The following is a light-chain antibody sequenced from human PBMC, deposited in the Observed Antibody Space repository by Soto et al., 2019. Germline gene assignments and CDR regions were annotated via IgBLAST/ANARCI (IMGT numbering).Light chain of an antibody. Sequence: QSVLTQPASVSGSPGQSITISCTGTSIDVGGYNYVSWYQQHPGKAPKLMIYAVTDRPSGVSSRFSGSKSGNTAPLTISGLQAEDEADYYCSSYTSSSTLFXTGTKVTVL. CDR1: SIDVGGYNY. J-gene: IGLJ1*01. V-gene: IGLV2-14*01. CDR2: AVT. CDR3: SSYTSSSTL.